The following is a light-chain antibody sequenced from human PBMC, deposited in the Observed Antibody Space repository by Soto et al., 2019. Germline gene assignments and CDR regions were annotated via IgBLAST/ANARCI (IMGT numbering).Light chain of an antibody. CDR3: TSYAGSNIWV. CDR1: SSDVGAYNY. J-gene: IGLJ3*02. CDR2: EVS. V-gene: IGLV2-8*01. Sequence: QSALTQPPSASGSPGQSVTISCTGTSSDVGAYNYVSWYQQYPGKAPKLRIYEVSKRPPGVPDRFSGSKSGKTASLTVSGLQPEDEADYYCTSYAGSNIWVFGGGTQLTVL.